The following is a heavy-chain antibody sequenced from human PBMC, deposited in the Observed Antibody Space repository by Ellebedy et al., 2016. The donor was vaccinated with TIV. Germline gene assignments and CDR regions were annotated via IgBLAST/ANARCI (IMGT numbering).Heavy chain of an antibody. CDR1: GGSISSYY. CDR3: ARAQLWGRREYYFDY. V-gene: IGHV4-4*07. CDR2: IYTSGST. Sequence: SETLSLTXTVSGGSISSYYWSWIRQPAGKGLEWIGRIYTSGSTNYNPSLKSRVTMSVDTSKNQFSLKLSSVTAADTAVYYCARAQLWGRREYYFDYWGQGTLVTVSS. J-gene: IGHJ4*02. D-gene: IGHD5-18*01.